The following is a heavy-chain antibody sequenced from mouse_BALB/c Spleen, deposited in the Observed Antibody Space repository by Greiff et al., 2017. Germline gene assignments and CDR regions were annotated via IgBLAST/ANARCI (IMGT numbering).Heavy chain of an antibody. CDR1: GFSLTSYG. CDR2: IWGDGST. CDR3: AKGGGDFDV. Sequence: VMLVESGPGLVAPGQSLSITCTVSGFSLTSYGVSWVSQPPGKGLEWLGVIWGDGSTNYHTALISRLSISKDNSKSQVCLKLNSLQTDDTATYYCAKGGGDFDVWGAGTTVTVSS. V-gene: IGHV2-3*01. J-gene: IGHJ1*01.